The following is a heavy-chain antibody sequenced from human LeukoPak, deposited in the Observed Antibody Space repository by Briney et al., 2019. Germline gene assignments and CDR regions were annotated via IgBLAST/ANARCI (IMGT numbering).Heavy chain of an antibody. D-gene: IGHD2-15*01. CDR2: IYYSGTT. V-gene: IGHV4-59*12. J-gene: IGHJ4*02. Sequence: SETLSLTCTVSGGSISSYYWSWIRQPPGKGLEWIGIIYYSGTTYYNPSLKSRVTISIDTSKHQFSLKLTSVTAADTAVYFCARNFPGVGCSGGSCYDYWGQGTLVTVSS. CDR1: GGSISSYY. CDR3: ARNFPGVGCSGGSCYDY.